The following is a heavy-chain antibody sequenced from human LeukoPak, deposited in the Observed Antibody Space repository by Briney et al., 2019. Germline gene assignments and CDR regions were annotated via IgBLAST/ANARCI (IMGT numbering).Heavy chain of an antibody. D-gene: IGHD5/OR15-5a*01. CDR1: GGSISSGGHY. V-gene: IGHV4-31*03. Sequence: PSQTLSLTCTVSGGSISSGGHYWSWIRQHPGKGLEWIGYIYYSGSTYYNPSLKSRVTISVDTSKNQFSLKLSSVTAADTAVYYCARVPGLSVGYMDVWGKGTTVTVSS. CDR3: ARVPGLSVGYMDV. CDR2: IYYSGST. J-gene: IGHJ6*03.